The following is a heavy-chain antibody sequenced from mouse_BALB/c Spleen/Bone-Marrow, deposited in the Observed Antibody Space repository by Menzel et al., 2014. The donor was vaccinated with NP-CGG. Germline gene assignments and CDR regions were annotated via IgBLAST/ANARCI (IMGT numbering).Heavy chain of an antibody. CDR3: ASELPRGFAY. V-gene: IGHV1-54*03. CDR2: INPGSAGP. CDR1: GYAFTNYL. D-gene: IGHD1-1*01. J-gene: IGHJ3*01. Sequence: VQLQQSGAELVRPGTSVKVSCKASGYAFTNYLIEWVKQRPGQGLEWIGMINPGSAGPNYNEKFKGKATLTADKSSSPACMQLSSLTSDDSAVYFCASELPRGFAYWGQGTLVTVSA.